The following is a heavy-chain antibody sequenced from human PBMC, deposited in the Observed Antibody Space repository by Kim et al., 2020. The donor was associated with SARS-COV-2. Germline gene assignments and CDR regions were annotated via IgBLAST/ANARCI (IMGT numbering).Heavy chain of an antibody. V-gene: IGHV4-61*01. D-gene: IGHD4-17*01. CDR3: ARFRDKWLPSRLYGATNEGDY. CDR1: GGSVSGDSYY. Sequence: SETLSLTCTVSGGSVSGDSYYWSWIRQPPGKGLEWVGYIHYTGSTNFNPSLKSRVTISIDTSKNQFSLKLTSVTAADTAVYYCARFRDKWLPSRLYGATNEGDYWGQGTLVTVSS. CDR2: IHYTGST. J-gene: IGHJ4*02.